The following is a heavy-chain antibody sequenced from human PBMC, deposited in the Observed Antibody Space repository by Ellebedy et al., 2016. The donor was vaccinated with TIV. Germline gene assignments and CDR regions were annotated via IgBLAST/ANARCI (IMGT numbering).Heavy chain of an antibody. V-gene: IGHV3-49*03. CDR1: GFTFGDYA. D-gene: IGHD3-22*01. CDR2: IRSKAYGGTT. CDR3: TRERIVVVSHDAFDI. Sequence: GESLKISXTASGFTFGDYAMSWFRQAPGKGLEWVGFIRSKAYGGTTEYAASVKGRFTISRDDSKSIAYLQMNSLKTEDTAVYYCTRERIVVVSHDAFDIWGQGTMVTVSS. J-gene: IGHJ3*02.